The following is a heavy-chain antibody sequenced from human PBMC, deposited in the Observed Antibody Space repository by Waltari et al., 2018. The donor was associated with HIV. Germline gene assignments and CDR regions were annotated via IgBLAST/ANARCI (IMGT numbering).Heavy chain of an antibody. V-gene: IGHV1-24*01. Sequence: VQLLQSGAGLMKPGAALKCSVRVSGYTLPDLSRPGLRRPLGKGLEWMGGFDPEDGETIYAQKFQGRVTMTEDTSTDTAYMELSSLRSEDTVVYYCATGVTDSSCYYYVSYWGQGTLVTVSS. D-gene: IGHD3-22*01. J-gene: IGHJ4*02. CDR2: FDPEDGET. CDR1: GYTLPDLS. CDR3: ATGVTDSSCYYYVSY.